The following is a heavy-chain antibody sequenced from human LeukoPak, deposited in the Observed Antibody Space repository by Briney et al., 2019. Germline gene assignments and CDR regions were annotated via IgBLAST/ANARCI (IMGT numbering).Heavy chain of an antibody. Sequence: ASVKVSCKVSGYTLTELSMHWVRQAPGKGLEWMGGFDPEDGETIYAQKFQGRVTITRDTSASTAYMELSSLRSEDTAVYYCASGYCSGGSCLGDYWGQGTLVTVSS. CDR1: GYTLTELS. CDR2: FDPEDGET. D-gene: IGHD2-15*01. V-gene: IGHV1-24*01. CDR3: ASGYCSGGSCLGDY. J-gene: IGHJ4*02.